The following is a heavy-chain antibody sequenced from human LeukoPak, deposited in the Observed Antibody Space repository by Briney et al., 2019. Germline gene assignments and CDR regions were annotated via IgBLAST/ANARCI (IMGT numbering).Heavy chain of an antibody. CDR3: AIEGGAVVVPAALNYFDY. CDR2: LYASGSA. J-gene: IGHJ4*02. D-gene: IGHD2-2*01. V-gene: IGHV3-53*01. Sequence: PGGSLRLSCAASGFTVSSNYMSWVRQAPGKGLEWVSILYASGSAYYADSVKGRFTISRDNAKNSLYLQMNSLRAEDTAVYYCAIEGGAVVVPAALNYFDYWGQGTLVTVSS. CDR1: GFTVSSNY.